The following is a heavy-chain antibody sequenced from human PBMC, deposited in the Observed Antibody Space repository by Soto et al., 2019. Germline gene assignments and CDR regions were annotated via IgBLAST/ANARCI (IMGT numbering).Heavy chain of an antibody. J-gene: IGHJ4*02. CDR2: IYPGDSDT. D-gene: IGHD2-2*01. CDR1: GYSFTSYW. Sequence: PGESLKISCKGSGYSFTSYWIGWVRQMPGKGLEWMGIIYPGDSDTRYSPSFQGQVTISADKSISTAYLQWSSLKASDTAMYYCASLQDIVVVPAAQSRPKTQKRITTHWSWGQGTLVTVSS. V-gene: IGHV5-51*01. CDR3: ASLQDIVVVPAAQSRPKTQKRITTHWS.